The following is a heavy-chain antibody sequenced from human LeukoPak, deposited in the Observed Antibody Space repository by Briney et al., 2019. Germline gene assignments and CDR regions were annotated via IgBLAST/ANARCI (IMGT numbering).Heavy chain of an antibody. CDR2: IYHSGST. Sequence: SETLSLTCTVSGYSISSGYYWGWIRQPPGKGLEWIGSIYHSGSTYYNPSLKSRVTISVDTSKNQFSLKLSSVTAADTAVYYSARVDSSSWYGYYYYMDVWGKGTTVTVSS. CDR1: GYSISSGYY. V-gene: IGHV4-38-2*02. CDR3: ARVDSSSWYGYYYYMDV. J-gene: IGHJ6*03. D-gene: IGHD6-13*01.